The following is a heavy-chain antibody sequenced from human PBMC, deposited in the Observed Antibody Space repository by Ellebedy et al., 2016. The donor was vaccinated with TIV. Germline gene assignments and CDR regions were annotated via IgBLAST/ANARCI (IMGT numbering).Heavy chain of an antibody. CDR3: ARGSSGSYYSYNWFDP. CDR1: GFTFSNAW. V-gene: IGHV3-15*01. J-gene: IGHJ5*02. D-gene: IGHD1-26*01. CDR2: IKSKTDGGTT. Sequence: GESLKISCAASGFTFSNAWMSWVRQAPGKGLEWVGRIKSKTDGGTTDYAAPVKGRFTISRDDSKNTLYLQMNSLKTEDTAVYYCARGSSGSYYSYNWFDPWGQGTLVTVSS.